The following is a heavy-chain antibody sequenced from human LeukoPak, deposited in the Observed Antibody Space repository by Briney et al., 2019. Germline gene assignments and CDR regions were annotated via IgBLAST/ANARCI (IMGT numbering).Heavy chain of an antibody. D-gene: IGHD6-19*01. CDR3: VRMVTGWPNWIDP. CDR2: IYSGGSA. CDR1: GFTVSNYY. V-gene: IGHV3-66*01. J-gene: IGHJ5*02. Sequence: GGSLRLSCVASGFTVSNYYMSWVCQAPGKGLEWVSVIYSGGSAYSADSVKGRFTMSRDTSKNTLYLQMNSLRAEDTAVYYCVRMVTGWPNWIDPWGQGTLVTVSS.